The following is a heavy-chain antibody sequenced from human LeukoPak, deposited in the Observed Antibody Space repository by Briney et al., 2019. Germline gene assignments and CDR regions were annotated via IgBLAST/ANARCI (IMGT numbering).Heavy chain of an antibody. CDR3: VAGGAFDI. CDR1: GFTFSNDW. V-gene: IGHV3-7*01. D-gene: IGHD3-10*01. J-gene: IGHJ3*02. Sequence: GGSLRLSCANSGFTFSNDWMSWVRQAPGKGLEWVANIKEDGSEKYHADAVKGRFTISRDNAKKSLYLQMNSLRAEDAAVYYCVAGGAFDIWGQGTMVTVSS. CDR2: IKEDGSEK.